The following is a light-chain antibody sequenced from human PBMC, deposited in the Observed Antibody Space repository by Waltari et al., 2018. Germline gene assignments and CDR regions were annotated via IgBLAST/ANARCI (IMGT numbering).Light chain of an antibody. CDR3: QSYDSSLSGRV. CDR1: SSNIGAGYA. V-gene: IGLV1-40*01. CDR2: VNT. Sequence: QSVLTPPPSVSGAPGQSVTISCTGSSSNIGAGYAVHWYQQLPGTAPNLPTRVNTNRPSGVPDRFSGSRSGTSASLAITGLRPEDEAEYYCQSYDSSLSGRVFGGGTKVTVL. J-gene: IGLJ2*01.